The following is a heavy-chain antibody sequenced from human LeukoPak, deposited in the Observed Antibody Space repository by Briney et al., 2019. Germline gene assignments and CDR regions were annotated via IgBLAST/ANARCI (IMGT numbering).Heavy chain of an antibody. CDR2: IYSGGST. D-gene: IGHD3-10*01. Sequence: GGSLRLSCAASGFTVSSNYMSWVRQAPGKGLEWGSVIYSGGSTYYSDSVKGGFTISRDNSKNTLYLQLNSLRAEDTAVYYCARGDTMVRGTRYWGQGTLVTVSS. CDR3: ARGDTMVRGTRY. CDR1: GFTVSSNY. V-gene: IGHV3-53*01. J-gene: IGHJ4*02.